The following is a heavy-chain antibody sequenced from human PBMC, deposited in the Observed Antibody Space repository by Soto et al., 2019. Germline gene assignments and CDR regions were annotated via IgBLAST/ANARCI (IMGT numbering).Heavy chain of an antibody. J-gene: IGHJ5*02. V-gene: IGHV3-23*01. CDR2: ISGSGGST. CDR1: GGTFSSYA. CDR3: SKGPRASSWNNWFDP. Sequence: PGGSLRLSCAASGGTFSSYAMSWVRQAPGKGLEWVSVISGSGGSTFYADSVTGRFTISRDNSKNTLFLQMNDLRAEDTAVYYCSKGPRASSWNNWFDPWGQGTLVTVSS. D-gene: IGHD6-13*01.